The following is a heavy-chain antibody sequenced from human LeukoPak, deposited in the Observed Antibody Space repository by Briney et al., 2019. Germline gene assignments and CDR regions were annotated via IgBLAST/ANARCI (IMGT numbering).Heavy chain of an antibody. D-gene: IGHD1-14*01. CDR3: ATLRYSSGMDV. V-gene: IGHV3-23*01. J-gene: IGHJ6*02. CDR1: GFTFSSYA. Sequence: PGGSLRLSCAASGFTFSSYAMTWVRQAPGKGLEWVSAIGTSSGGSTFYADSVKGRFTISRDNSKNTLYLQMNSLRAEDTAVYYCATLRYSSGMDVWGQGTTVTVSS. CDR2: IGTSSGGST.